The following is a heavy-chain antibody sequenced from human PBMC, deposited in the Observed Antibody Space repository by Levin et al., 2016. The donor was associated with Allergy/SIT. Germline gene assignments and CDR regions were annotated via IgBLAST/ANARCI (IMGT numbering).Heavy chain of an antibody. J-gene: IGHJ4*02. CDR2: ISYDGSNK. D-gene: IGHD6-13*01. V-gene: IGHV3-30*18. Sequence: WIRQPPGKGLEWVAVISYDGSNKYYADSVKGRFTISRDNSKNTLYLQMNSLRAEDTAVYYCAKDKYSSSWYMVDYWGQGTLVTVSS. CDR3: AKDKYSSSWYMVDY.